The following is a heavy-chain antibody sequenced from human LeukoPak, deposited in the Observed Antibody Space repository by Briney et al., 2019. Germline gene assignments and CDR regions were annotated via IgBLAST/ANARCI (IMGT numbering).Heavy chain of an antibody. J-gene: IGHJ4*02. Sequence: SGPALVKPTQPLTLTCTFSGFSLPTSAMCVSWIRQPPGKALEWLARIDWDDDKFYSTSLKTRLTISKDTSKNQVVLTMTNVDPVDAATYYCARGSIYYLDYWGQGTQVTVSS. CDR1: GFSLPTSAMC. D-gene: IGHD1-26*01. V-gene: IGHV2-70*17. CDR3: ARGSIYYLDY. CDR2: IDWDDDK.